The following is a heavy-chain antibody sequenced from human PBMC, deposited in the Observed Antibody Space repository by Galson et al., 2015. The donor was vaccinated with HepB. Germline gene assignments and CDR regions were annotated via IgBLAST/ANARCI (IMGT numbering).Heavy chain of an antibody. V-gene: IGHV3-48*02. D-gene: IGHD3-9*01. CDR3: ARAGILTGSSFDY. Sequence: SLRLSCADSGFTFSSYSMTWVRPAPGKGLEWVSYISSSSSTIYYADSVKGRFTISRDNAKNSLYLQMNSLRDEDTAVYYCARAGILTGSSFDYWGQGTLVTVSS. CDR1: GFTFSSYS. CDR2: ISSSSSTI. J-gene: IGHJ4*02.